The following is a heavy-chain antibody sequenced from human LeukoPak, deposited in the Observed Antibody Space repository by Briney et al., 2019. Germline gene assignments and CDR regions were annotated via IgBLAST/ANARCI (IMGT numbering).Heavy chain of an antibody. V-gene: IGHV1-18*01. CDR1: GYTFTIDG. D-gene: IGHD6-13*01. J-gene: IGHJ4*02. Sequence: ASVKVSCKASGYTFTIDGISWVRQAPGRGLEWMGWISANSGDTIYAEKFHGRVTLTRDTSTGTAYMELNSLTYDDTAVYYCARDRWYAFDYWGQGTLVTVSS. CDR3: ARDRWYAFDY. CDR2: ISANSGDT.